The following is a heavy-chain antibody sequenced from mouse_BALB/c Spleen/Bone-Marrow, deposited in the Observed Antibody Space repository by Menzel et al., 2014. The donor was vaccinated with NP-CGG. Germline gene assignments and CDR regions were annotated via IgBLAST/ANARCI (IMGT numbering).Heavy chain of an antibody. CDR2: IYPGISDT. V-gene: IGHV1-5*01. J-gene: IGHJ4*01. CDR3: TRSGNAMDY. D-gene: IGHD1-1*02. Sequence: EVQRVESGTVLARPGASVKMSCKASGYTFTSYWMHWVKQRPGQGLEWIGAIYPGISDTSYNQKFKGKAKLTAVTSTSTAYMEPSSLTNEDSAVYYCTRSGNAMDYWGQGTSVTVSS. CDR1: GYTFTSYW.